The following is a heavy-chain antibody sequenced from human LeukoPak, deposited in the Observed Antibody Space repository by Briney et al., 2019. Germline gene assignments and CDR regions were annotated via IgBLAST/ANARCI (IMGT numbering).Heavy chain of an antibody. D-gene: IGHD3-22*01. CDR1: GYTFTSYG. J-gene: IGHJ5*02. CDR2: ISAYNGNT. CDR3: AREGVYYDSSGYPNWFDP. V-gene: IGHV1-18*01. Sequence: ASVKVSCKASGYTFTSYGISWVRQAPGQGLEWMGWISAYNGNTNYAQKLQGRVTMTTDTSTSTAYMELSRLRSDDTAVYYCAREGVYYDSSGYPNWFDPWGQGTLVTVSS.